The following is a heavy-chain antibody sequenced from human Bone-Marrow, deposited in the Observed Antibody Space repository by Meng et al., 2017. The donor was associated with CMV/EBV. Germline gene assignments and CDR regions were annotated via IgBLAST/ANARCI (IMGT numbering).Heavy chain of an antibody. Sequence: SVKVSCKASGGTFSSYAISWVRQAPGQGLEWMGGIIPIFGTANYAQKFQGRVTITTDESTSTAYMELSSLRSEDTAVYYCARAGAGGYAFEIWGQGTMVTVSS. V-gene: IGHV1-69*05. CDR1: GGTFSSYA. CDR3: ARAGAGGYAFEI. CDR2: IIPIFGTA. J-gene: IGHJ3*02. D-gene: IGHD1-26*01.